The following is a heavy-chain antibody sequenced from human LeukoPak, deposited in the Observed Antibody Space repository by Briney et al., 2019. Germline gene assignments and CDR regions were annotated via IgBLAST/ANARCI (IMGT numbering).Heavy chain of an antibody. V-gene: IGHV3-74*01. Sequence: GGSLRLSCAASGFTFSSNWMHCVRQAPGKGLVWVSRIYSDGSTINLADSVKGRFTISRDNSKNTLYLQMNSLRAEDTAVYHCVAIVSARPRWGQGTLVTVSS. CDR1: GFTFSSNW. CDR2: IYSDGSTI. D-gene: IGHD6-6*01. CDR3: VAIVSARPR. J-gene: IGHJ4*02.